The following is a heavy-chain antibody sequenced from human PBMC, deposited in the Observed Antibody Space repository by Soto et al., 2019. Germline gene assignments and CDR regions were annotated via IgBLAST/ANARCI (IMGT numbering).Heavy chain of an antibody. CDR2: ISGSGGST. CDR1: GFTFSSYA. J-gene: IGHJ6*02. V-gene: IGHV3-23*01. Sequence: GGSLRLSCAASGFTFSSYAMSWVRQAPGKGLEWVSAISGSGGSTYYADSVKGRFTISRDNSKNTLYLQMNSLRAEDTAVYYCAKVPAPLLWFGELISRDPFMDVWGQGTTVTVSS. D-gene: IGHD3-10*01. CDR3: AKVPAPLLWFGELISRDPFMDV.